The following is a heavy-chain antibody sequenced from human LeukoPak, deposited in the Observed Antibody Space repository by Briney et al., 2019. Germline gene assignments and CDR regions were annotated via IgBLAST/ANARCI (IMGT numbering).Heavy chain of an antibody. CDR1: GFTFSSYG. CDR2: IWYDGSNK. D-gene: IGHD3-3*01. CDR3: ARVARDYYLWSDPIETFYFDS. J-gene: IGHJ4*02. V-gene: IGHV3-33*01. Sequence: GGSLRLSCAASGFTFSSYGMHWVRQAPGKGLEWVAVIWYDGSNKYYADSVKGRFTISRDNSKNTLYLQMNSLRAEDTAVYYCARVARDYYLWSDPIETFYFDSWGQGTLVTVSS.